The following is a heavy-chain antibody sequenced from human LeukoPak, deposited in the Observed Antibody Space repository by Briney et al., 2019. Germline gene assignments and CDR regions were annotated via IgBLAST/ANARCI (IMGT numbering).Heavy chain of an antibody. CDR3: ARVRCSGGSCYYDY. CDR1: GGSISSGGYY. J-gene: IGHJ4*02. V-gene: IGHV4-31*03. D-gene: IGHD2-15*01. CDR2: IYYSGST. Sequence: SETLSLTCTVSGGSISSGGYYWSWIRQHPGKGLEWIGYIYYSGSTYYNPSLKSRVTIAVDTSKNQFSLKLSSVTAADTAVYYCARVRCSGGSCYYDYWGQGTLVTVSS.